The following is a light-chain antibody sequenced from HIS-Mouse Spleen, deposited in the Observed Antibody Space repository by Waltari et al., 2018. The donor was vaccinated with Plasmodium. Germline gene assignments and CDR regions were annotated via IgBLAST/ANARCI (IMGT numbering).Light chain of an antibody. J-gene: IGLJ1*01. V-gene: IGLV2-23*01. Sequence: SALTQPASVSGSPGQSITIPATGTTSDVGGYNLFSRYQHHQGKAPNHRIYKGSKRPSGVSNRFSGSKSVNTASLTIAGLQAEDEADYYCCSYAGSSTYVFGTGTKVTVL. CDR3: CSYAGSSTYV. CDR2: KGS. CDR1: TSDVGGYNL.